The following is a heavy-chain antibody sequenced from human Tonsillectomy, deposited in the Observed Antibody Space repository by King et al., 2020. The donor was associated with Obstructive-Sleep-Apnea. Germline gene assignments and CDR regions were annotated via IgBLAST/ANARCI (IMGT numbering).Heavy chain of an antibody. J-gene: IGHJ3*02. CDR1: GYSFTSYW. CDR3: ARRSSEPPRGPEQQLISDAFDI. V-gene: IGHV5-10-1*01. D-gene: IGHD6-13*01. Sequence: VQLVQSGAEVKKPGESLRISCKGSGYSFTSYWISWVRQMPGKGLEWMGRIDPSDSYTNYSPSFQGHVTISADKSISTAYLQWSSLKASDTAMYYCARRSSEPPRGPEQQLISDAFDIWGQGTMVTVSS. CDR2: IDPSDSYT.